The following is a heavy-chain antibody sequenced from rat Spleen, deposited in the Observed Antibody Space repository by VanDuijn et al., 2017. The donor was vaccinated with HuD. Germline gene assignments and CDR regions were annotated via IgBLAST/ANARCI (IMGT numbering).Heavy chain of an antibody. D-gene: IGHD1-1*01. Sequence: QVQLKESGPGLVQPSQTLSLTCTVSGFSLTSNSVHWVRQPPGKGLEWMGGIWGDGSTDYISALKSRLSISRDTSQSQVFLEMNSLQNEDTATYYCARDTQWIDYWGQGVMVTVSS. CDR2: IWGDGST. CDR3: ARDTQWIDY. J-gene: IGHJ2*01. CDR1: GFSLTSNS. V-gene: IGHV2-1*01.